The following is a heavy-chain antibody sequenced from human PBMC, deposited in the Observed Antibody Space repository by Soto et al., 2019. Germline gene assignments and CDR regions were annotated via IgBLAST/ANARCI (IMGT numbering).Heavy chain of an antibody. CDR2: ISAAGDP. Sequence: EVQLVESGGGLVQPGGSLRLSCEASGFTFRNYDMHWVRQGTGKGLEWVSGISAAGDPDYADSVEGRFTISRENAQNSFCLQMNSLRVGDTAVYYCARTDRDFYGLDVWGQGTTFIVSS. CDR3: ARTDRDFYGLDV. J-gene: IGHJ6*02. V-gene: IGHV3-13*05. CDR1: GFTFRNYD.